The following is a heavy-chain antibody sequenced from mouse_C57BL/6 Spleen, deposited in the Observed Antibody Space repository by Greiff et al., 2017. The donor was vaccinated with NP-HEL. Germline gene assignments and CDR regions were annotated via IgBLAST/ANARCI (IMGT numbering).Heavy chain of an antibody. CDR1: GYTFTSYW. Sequence: VQLQQPGAELVKPGASVKLSCKASGYTFTSYWMQWVKQRPGQGLEWIGEIDPSDSYTNYNQKFKGKATLTVDTSTSAAYMQLSSLTSEDSAVYYCARSGRHFDYWGQGTTLTVSS. J-gene: IGHJ2*01. V-gene: IGHV1-50*01. D-gene: IGHD3-2*02. CDR3: ARSGRHFDY. CDR2: IDPSDSYT.